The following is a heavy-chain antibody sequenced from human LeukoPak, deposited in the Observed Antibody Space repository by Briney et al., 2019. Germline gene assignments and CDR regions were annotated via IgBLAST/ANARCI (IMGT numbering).Heavy chain of an antibody. J-gene: IGHJ4*02. CDR2: ISGYNGHT. CDR1: GYTFTRYG. D-gene: IGHD1-26*01. CDR3: ARDYHRLVGDIGSDY. V-gene: IGHV1-18*01. Sequence: ASVKVSCKASGYTFTRYGTSWVRQAPGQGLEWMGWISGYNGHTNYAQNLQGRLTMTTDTSTSTVYMELRSLRSDDTAVYYCARDYHRLVGDIGSDYWGQGTLVIVSS.